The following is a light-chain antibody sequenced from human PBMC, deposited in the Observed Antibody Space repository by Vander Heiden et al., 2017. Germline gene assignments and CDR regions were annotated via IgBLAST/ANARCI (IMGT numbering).Light chain of an antibody. CDR3: QWRDSTPRT. J-gene: IGKJ1*01. CDR1: QSISSY. V-gene: IGKV1-39*01. Sequence: DIQMTQSPSSLSASVGDRVTITCRASQSISSYLNLYQQKPGKAPKLLIYAASSLQSGVPSRFSGSGSGTDFTLTISILQPEHFATYYCQWRDSTPRTFGQGTKVEIK. CDR2: AAS.